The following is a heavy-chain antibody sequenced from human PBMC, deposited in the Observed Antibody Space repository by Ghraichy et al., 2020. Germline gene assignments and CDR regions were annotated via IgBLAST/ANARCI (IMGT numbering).Heavy chain of an antibody. V-gene: IGHV1-18*01. D-gene: IGHD1-1*01. CDR1: GYTFTSYG. CDR2: ISAYNGNT. Sequence: ASVKVSCKASGYTFTSYGISWVRQAPGQGLEWMGWISAYNGNTNYAQKLQGRVTMTTDTSTSTAYMELRSLRSDDTAVYYCAREPNWQYYYYYYGMDVWGQGTTVTVSS. J-gene: IGHJ6*02. CDR3: AREPNWQYYYYYYGMDV.